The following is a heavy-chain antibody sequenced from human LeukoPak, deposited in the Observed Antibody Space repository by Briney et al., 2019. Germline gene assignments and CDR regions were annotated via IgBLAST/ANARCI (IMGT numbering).Heavy chain of an antibody. D-gene: IGHD1-7*01. CDR3: TRGGTTLDY. V-gene: IGHV3-7*01. J-gene: IGHJ4*02. Sequence: PGGSLRLSCATSGFTFSSYWMSWVRQAPGKGLEWVANIQQDGSEKYYVDSVKGRFTISRDNAKITLYLQMNSLRAEDTAVYYCTRGGTTLDYWGQGTLVTVSS. CDR2: IQQDGSEK. CDR1: GFTFSSYW.